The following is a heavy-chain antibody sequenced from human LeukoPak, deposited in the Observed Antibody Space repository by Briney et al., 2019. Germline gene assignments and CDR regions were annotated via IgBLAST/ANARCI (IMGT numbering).Heavy chain of an antibody. V-gene: IGHV4-34*01. D-gene: IGHD3-16*01. CDR1: GGSFSGYY. CDR3: ASSAIGYVY. Sequence: PSETLSLTCAVYGGSFSGYYWSWIRQPPGKGLEWIGEINHSGSTNYNPSLKSRVTISVDTSKNQFSLKLSSVTAADTAVYYCASSAIGYVYWGQGTLVTVSS. J-gene: IGHJ4*02. CDR2: INHSGST.